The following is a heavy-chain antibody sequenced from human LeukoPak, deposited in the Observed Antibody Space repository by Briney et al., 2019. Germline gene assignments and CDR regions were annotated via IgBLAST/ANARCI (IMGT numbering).Heavy chain of an antibody. Sequence: GGSLRLSCAASGFTFSSYAMHWVRQAPGKGLEWVAVISYDGSNKYYADSVKGRSTISRDNSKNTLYLQMNSLRAEDTAVYYCARGSLAAAGPSGAFDIWGQGTMVTVSS. J-gene: IGHJ3*02. CDR3: ARGSLAAAGPSGAFDI. CDR2: ISYDGSNK. CDR1: GFTFSSYA. V-gene: IGHV3-30-3*01. D-gene: IGHD6-13*01.